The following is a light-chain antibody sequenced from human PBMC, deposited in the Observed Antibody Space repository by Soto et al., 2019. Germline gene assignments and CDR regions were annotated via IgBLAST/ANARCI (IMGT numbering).Light chain of an antibody. CDR2: GAS. V-gene: IGKV3-15*01. Sequence: EIVLTQSPATLSVSPGETVTLSCLASQSIRTNLAWYQHKPGQSPRLLIYGASKRATGFPARFSGSGSGTEFTLSISSLQSEDFAVYYCQQYNDNWPTFGQGTKVDIK. CDR1: QSIRTN. J-gene: IGKJ1*01. CDR3: QQYNDNWPT.